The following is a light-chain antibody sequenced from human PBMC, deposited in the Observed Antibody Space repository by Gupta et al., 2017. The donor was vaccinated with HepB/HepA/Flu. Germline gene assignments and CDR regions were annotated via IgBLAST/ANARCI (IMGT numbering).Light chain of an antibody. CDR2: DVS. V-gene: IGLV2-11*01. Sequence: QSALTQPRSVSGSPGQSVTIPCTGPSSDVGGYNYVSWYQQHPGKAPKLMIYDVSKRPSGVPDRFSGSKSGNTASLTISGLQAEDEADYYCCSYAGSYTLVVFGGGTKLTAL. CDR1: SSDVGGYNY. CDR3: CSYAGSYTLVV. J-gene: IGLJ2*01.